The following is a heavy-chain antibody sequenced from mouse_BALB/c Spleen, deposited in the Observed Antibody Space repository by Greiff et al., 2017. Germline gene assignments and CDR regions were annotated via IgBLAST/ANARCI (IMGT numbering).Heavy chain of an antibody. D-gene: IGHD1-2*01. V-gene: IGHV1-7*01. CDR3: ARRTTATLFAY. Sequence: QVQLQQSGAELAKPGASVKMSCKASGYTFTSYWMHWVKQRPGQGLEWIGYINPSTGYTEYNQKFKDKATLTADKSSSTAYMQLSSLTSEDSAVYYCARRTTATLFAYWGQGTLVTVSA. CDR1: GYTFTSYW. J-gene: IGHJ3*01. CDR2: INPSTGYT.